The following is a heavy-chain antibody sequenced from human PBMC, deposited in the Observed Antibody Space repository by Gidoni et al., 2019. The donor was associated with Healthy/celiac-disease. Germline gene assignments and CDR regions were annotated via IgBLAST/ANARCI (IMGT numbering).Heavy chain of an antibody. J-gene: IGHJ4*02. CDR2: IKSKTDGGTT. V-gene: IGHV3-15*01. D-gene: IGHD1-26*01. CDR3: TTDRGWELPPDY. Sequence: EWVGRIKSKTDGGTTDYAAPVKGRFTISRDDSKNTLYLQMNSLKTEDTAVYYCTTDRGWELPPDYWGQGTLVTVSS.